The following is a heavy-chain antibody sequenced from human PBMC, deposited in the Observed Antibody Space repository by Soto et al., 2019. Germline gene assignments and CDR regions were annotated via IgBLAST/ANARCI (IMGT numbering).Heavy chain of an antibody. D-gene: IGHD3-10*01. CDR2: LNWDNDK. V-gene: IGHV2-5*02. CDR3: AYRAASSGESY. Sequence: QIRLKESGPTLAKPTQTVTLTCNFSGFSLKTSGVGVGWIRQPPGKALEWLALLNWDNDKHYSPSLKNRLTIAKDTSKIPVVLPLTIMDPADTATYYWAYRAASSGESYWGPGTLVTVSS. J-gene: IGHJ4*02. CDR1: GFSLKTSGVG.